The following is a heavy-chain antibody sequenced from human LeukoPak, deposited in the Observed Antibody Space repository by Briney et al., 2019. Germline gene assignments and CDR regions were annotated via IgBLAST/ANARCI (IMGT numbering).Heavy chain of an antibody. CDR3: ATGRMNYYDSSGYYSGPDY. Sequence: ASVKVSCEVSGYTLTELSMHWVRQAPGKGLEWMGGFDPEDGETIYAQKFQGRVTMTEDTSTDTAYMELSSLRSEDTAVYYCATGRMNYYDSSGYYSGPDYWGQGTLVTVSS. CDR2: FDPEDGET. V-gene: IGHV1-24*01. D-gene: IGHD3-22*01. CDR1: GYTLTELS. J-gene: IGHJ4*02.